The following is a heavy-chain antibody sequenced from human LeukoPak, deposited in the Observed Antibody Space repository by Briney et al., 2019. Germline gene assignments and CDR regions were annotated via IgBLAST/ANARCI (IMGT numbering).Heavy chain of an antibody. J-gene: IGHJ3*02. D-gene: IGHD1-1*01. CDR2: IYYSGST. Sequence: SETLSLTCTVSGGSISSSSYYWGWIRQPPGKGLEWIGYIYYSGSTNYNPSLKSRVTISVDTSKNQFSLKLSSVTAADTAVYYCARDLDPDSGFDAFDIWGQGTMVTVSS. V-gene: IGHV4-61*01. CDR1: GGSISSSSYY. CDR3: ARDLDPDSGFDAFDI.